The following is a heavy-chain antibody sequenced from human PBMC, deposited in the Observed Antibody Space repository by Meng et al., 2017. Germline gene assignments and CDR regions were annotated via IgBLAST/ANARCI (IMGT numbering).Heavy chain of an antibody. CDR1: GFTFSSYA. CDR3: ASMGY. D-gene: IGHD3-10*01. V-gene: IGHV3-30*01. CDR2: ISYDGSNK. Sequence: QVQLVESGGGVVQPGRSLRLSCAASGFTFSSYAMHWVRQAPGKGLEWVAVISYDGSNKYYADSVKGRFTISRDNSKNTLYLQMNSLRAEDTAVYCCASMGYWGQGTLVTVSS. J-gene: IGHJ4*02.